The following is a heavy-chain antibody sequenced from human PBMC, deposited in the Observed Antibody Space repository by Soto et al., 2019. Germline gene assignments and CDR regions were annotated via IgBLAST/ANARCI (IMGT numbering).Heavy chain of an antibody. V-gene: IGHV1-8*01. CDR3: ARGPKLYSSGWYFPPYYFDY. Sequence: RASVKVSCKASGYTFTSYDINWVRQATGQGLEWMGWMNPNSGNTGYAQKFQGRVTMTRNTSISTAYMELSSLRSEDTAVYYCARGPKLYSSGWYFPPYYFDYWGQGTLVTVSS. CDR2: MNPNSGNT. CDR1: GYTFTSYD. J-gene: IGHJ4*02. D-gene: IGHD6-19*01.